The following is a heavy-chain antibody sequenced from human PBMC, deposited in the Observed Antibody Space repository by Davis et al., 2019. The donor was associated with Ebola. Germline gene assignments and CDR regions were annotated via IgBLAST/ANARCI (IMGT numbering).Heavy chain of an antibody. CDR2: IYPGDSDT. J-gene: IGHJ4*02. D-gene: IGHD3-16*02. V-gene: IGHV5-51*01. Sequence: GESLKISCQGSGYSFTSYWIGWVRQMPGKGLEWMGIIYPGDSDTRYSPSFQGQVTISADKSISTAYLQWSSLKASDTAMYYCARRIMITFGGVIAPENYFDYWGQGTLVTVSS. CDR1: GYSFTSYW. CDR3: ARRIMITFGGVIAPENYFDY.